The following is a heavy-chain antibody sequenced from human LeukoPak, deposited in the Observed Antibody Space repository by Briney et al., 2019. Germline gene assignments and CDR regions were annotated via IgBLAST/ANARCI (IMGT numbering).Heavy chain of an antibody. Sequence: SETLSLTCAVYGGSFSGYYWSWIRQPPGKGLEWIGYIYHSGSTYYNPSLKSRVTISVDRSKNQFSLKLSSVTAADTAVYYCARGRVGFDYWGQGTLVTVSS. V-gene: IGHV4-34*01. CDR2: IYHSGST. J-gene: IGHJ4*02. CDR3: ARGRVGFDY. CDR1: GGSFSGYY.